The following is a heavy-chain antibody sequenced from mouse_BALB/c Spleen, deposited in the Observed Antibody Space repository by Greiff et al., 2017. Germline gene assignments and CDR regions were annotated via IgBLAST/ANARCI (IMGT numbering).Heavy chain of an antibody. J-gene: IGHJ2*01. CDR3: ARSYGSSSYYFDY. V-gene: IGHV5-17*02. CDR1: GFTFSSFG. CDR2: ISSGSSTI. Sequence: EVQLVESGGGLVQPGGSRKLSCAASGFTFSSFGMHWVRQAPEKGLEWVAYISSGSSTIYYADTVKGRFTISRDNPKNTLFLQMTSLRSEDTAMYYCARSYGSSSYYFDYWGQGTTLTVSS. D-gene: IGHD1-1*01.